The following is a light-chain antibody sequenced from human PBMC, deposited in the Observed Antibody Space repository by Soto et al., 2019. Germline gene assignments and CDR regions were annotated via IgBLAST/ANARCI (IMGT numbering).Light chain of an antibody. V-gene: IGLV2-8*01. CDR1: SSDVGDYNY. CDR2: EVT. Sequence: QSALTQPPSVSGSPGQSVTISGTGTSSDVGDYNYVSWYQHQPDKAPKLMIYEVTTRPSGVPDRFACSKSGNTASLTVSGLQAEDEADYYCSSYAGSNNFGVFGGGTKLTVL. CDR3: SSYAGSNNFGV. J-gene: IGLJ2*01.